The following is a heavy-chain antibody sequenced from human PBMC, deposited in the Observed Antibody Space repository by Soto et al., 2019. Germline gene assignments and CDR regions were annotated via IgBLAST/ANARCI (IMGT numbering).Heavy chain of an antibody. CDR3: AREIFSYCTNGVCPWGYGMDV. Sequence: SVKVSCKASGGTFSSYAISWVRQAPGQGLEWMGGIIPIFGTANYAQKFQGRVTITADESTSTAYMELSSLRSEDTAVYYCAREIFSYCTNGVCPWGYGMDVWGQGTTVTVSS. J-gene: IGHJ6*02. V-gene: IGHV1-69*13. CDR1: GGTFSSYA. D-gene: IGHD2-8*01. CDR2: IIPIFGTA.